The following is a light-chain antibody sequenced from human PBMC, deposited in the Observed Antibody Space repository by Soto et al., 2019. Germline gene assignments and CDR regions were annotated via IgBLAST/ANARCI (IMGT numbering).Light chain of an antibody. V-gene: IGLV1-40*01. CDR1: SSNIGAGYD. CDR2: GNG. J-gene: IGLJ3*02. CDR3: QSYDSTLSGVV. Sequence: QSVLTQPPSVSGAPGQRVTISCTGSSSNIGAGYDVHWYQQLPGTAPKLLIFGNGNRPSGVPDRFFGSKSGTSASLAITGLQAEDEADYYCQSYDSTLSGVVFGGGTQLTVL.